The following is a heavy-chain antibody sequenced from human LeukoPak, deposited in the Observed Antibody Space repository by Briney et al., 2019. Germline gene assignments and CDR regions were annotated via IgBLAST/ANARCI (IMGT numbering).Heavy chain of an antibody. J-gene: IGHJ4*02. Sequence: GRSLRLSCAASGFTFSSYSMNWVRQAPGKGLEWVSSISSSSSYIYYADSVKGRFTISRDNSKNTLYLQTNSLRVEDTAVYYCAQGQYSGGWYFGYWGQGTLVTVSS. CDR1: GFTFSSYS. CDR3: AQGQYSGGWYFGY. V-gene: IGHV3-21*04. CDR2: ISSSSSYI. D-gene: IGHD6-19*01.